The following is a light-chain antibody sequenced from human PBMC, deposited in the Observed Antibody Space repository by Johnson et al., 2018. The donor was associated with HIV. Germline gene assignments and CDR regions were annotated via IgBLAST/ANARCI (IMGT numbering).Light chain of an antibody. CDR3: GAWDSRLSVCG. CDR2: ENY. CDR1: SSNIGDNF. J-gene: IGLJ1*01. Sequence: QAVLTQPPSVSAAPGQRVTISCSGSSSNIGDNFVSWYHQFPGAAPKLLIFENYKRPSGTPDRFSGARSGSSATLAITGLQTGDEADSYCGAWDSRLSVCGFGPGTKVTVL. V-gene: IGLV1-51*02.